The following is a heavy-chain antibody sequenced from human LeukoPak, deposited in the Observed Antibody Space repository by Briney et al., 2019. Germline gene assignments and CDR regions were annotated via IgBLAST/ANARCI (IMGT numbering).Heavy chain of an antibody. CDR2: ISYDGSHK. J-gene: IGHJ4*02. Sequence: GRSLRLSCAASGFIFRNYAMHWVRQAPGKGLEWVAVISYDGSHKFYADSVKGRFTISRDNSKNTLYLQMNSLRLEDTAVYYCVNQISDWVYWGQGTLVTVSS. D-gene: IGHD6-19*01. CDR1: GFIFRNYA. V-gene: IGHV3-30-3*01. CDR3: VNQISDWVY.